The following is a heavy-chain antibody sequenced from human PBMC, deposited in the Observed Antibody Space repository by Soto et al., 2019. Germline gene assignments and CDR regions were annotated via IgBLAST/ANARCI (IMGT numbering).Heavy chain of an antibody. Sequence: QVQLQESGPGLVKPSQTLSLTCTVSGGSISSGGYYWSWIRQHPGKGLEWIGYIYYSGSTYYNPSLKSRVTISVDTSKNQFSLKLSSVTAADTAVYYCARDRIQLWYNYYGMDVWGQGTTVTVSS. D-gene: IGHD5-18*01. V-gene: IGHV4-31*03. J-gene: IGHJ6*02. CDR1: GGSISSGGYY. CDR2: IYYSGST. CDR3: ARDRIQLWYNYYGMDV.